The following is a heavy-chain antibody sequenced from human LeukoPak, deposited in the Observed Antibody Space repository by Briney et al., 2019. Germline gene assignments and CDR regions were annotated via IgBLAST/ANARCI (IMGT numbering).Heavy chain of an antibody. V-gene: IGHV4-38-2*01. D-gene: IGHD2-2*01. CDR3: ARTIVVIPAGWFDP. Sequence: TSETLSLTCAVSGYSISSGYYWGWIRQPPGKGLEWIGSIFHSGSPYYNPSLKSRVTISVDPSKNQCSLKLTSVTAADTAVYYCARTIVVIPAGWFDPWGQGTLVTVSS. J-gene: IGHJ5*02. CDR2: IFHSGSP. CDR1: GYSISSGYY.